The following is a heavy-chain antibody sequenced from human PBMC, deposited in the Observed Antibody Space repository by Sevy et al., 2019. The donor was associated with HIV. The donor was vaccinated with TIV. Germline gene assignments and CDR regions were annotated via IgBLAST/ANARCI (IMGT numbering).Heavy chain of an antibody. CDR1: GFTFSSYS. CDR3: AREGSSWYMGAFDI. Sequence: GGSLRLSCAASGFTFSSYSMNWVRQAPGKGLEWVSYISSSSSTIYYADSVKGRFTISRDNAKNSLYLQMNSLRAEHTAVYYCAREGSSWYMGAFDIWGQGTMVTVSS. D-gene: IGHD6-13*01. J-gene: IGHJ3*02. V-gene: IGHV3-48*01. CDR2: ISSSSSTI.